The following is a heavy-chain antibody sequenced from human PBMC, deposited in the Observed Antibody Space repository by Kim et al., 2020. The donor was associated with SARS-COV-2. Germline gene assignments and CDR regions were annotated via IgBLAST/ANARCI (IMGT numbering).Heavy chain of an antibody. D-gene: IGHD3-10*01. Sequence: GGSLRLSCAASEFTFSSYWMSWVRQAPGKGLEGVANIKQDGGAKLCVDSVKGRFTISRDNAKTSLYRQMSSLRAEDTAVYYCAGFYGWLMVVWGKGTTVTVSS. CDR3: AGFYGWLMVV. J-gene: IGHJ6*04. CDR2: IKQDGGAK. V-gene: IGHV3-7*01. CDR1: EFTFSSYW.